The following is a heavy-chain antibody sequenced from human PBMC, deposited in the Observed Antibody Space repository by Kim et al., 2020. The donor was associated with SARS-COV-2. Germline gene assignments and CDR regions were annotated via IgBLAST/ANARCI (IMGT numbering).Heavy chain of an antibody. J-gene: IGHJ6*02. CDR2: IVVGSGNT. CDR1: GFTFTSSA. CDR3: AADSSGYSFYYYYGMDV. Sequence: SVKVSCKASGFTFTSSAVQWVRQARGQRLEWIGWIVVGSGNTNYAQKFQERVTITRDMSTSTAYMELSSLRSEDTAVYYCAADSSGYSFYYYYGMDVWGQGTTVTVSS. V-gene: IGHV1-58*01. D-gene: IGHD3-22*01.